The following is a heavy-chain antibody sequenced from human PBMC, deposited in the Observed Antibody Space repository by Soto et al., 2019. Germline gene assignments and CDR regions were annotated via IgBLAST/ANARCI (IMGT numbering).Heavy chain of an antibody. CDR1: GGTFSSYA. V-gene: IGHV1-69*06. Sequence: VKVSCKASGGTFSSYAISWVRQAPGQGLEWMGGIIPIFGTANYAQKFQGRVTITADKSTSTAYMELSSLRSEDTAVYYCARDKVDIVATTPMNYYYYYGMDVWGQGTTVTVSS. CDR3: ARDKVDIVATTPMNYYYYYGMDV. J-gene: IGHJ6*02. CDR2: IIPIFGTA. D-gene: IGHD5-12*01.